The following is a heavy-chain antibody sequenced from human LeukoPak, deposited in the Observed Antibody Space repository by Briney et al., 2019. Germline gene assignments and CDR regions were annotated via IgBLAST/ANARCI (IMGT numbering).Heavy chain of an antibody. Sequence: GGSLRLSCAASGFTVSSYYMTWVRQAPGKGLEWVANIKEDGSEKYYVDSVKGRFTISRDSAKNSLYLQMNSLRAEDTAVYYCASTNRIQFFYYFDYWGQGTLVTVSS. CDR3: ASTNRIQFFYYFDY. J-gene: IGHJ4*02. CDR1: GFTVSSYY. CDR2: IKEDGSEK. D-gene: IGHD5-18*01. V-gene: IGHV3-7*05.